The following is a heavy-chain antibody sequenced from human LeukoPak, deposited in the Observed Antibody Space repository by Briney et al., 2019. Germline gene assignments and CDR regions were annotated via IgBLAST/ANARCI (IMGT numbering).Heavy chain of an antibody. CDR1: GFTVSSNY. CDR2: IYSGGST. CDR3: ARVSCSSTSCYTYYFDY. Sequence: GGSLRLSCAASGFTVSSNYMSWVRQAPGKGLEWVSVIYSGGSTYYADSVKGRFTISRDNSKNTLYLQMNSLRAEDTAVYYCARVSCSSTSCYTYYFDYWGQGTLVTVSS. J-gene: IGHJ4*02. D-gene: IGHD2-2*01. V-gene: IGHV3-53*01.